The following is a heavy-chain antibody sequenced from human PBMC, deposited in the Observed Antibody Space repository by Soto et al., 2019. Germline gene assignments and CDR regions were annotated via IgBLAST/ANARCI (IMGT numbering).Heavy chain of an antibody. Sequence: ASVKVSCKASGYTFTGYYMHWVRQAPGQGLEWMGWINPNSGGTNYAQKFQGWVTMTRDTSISTAYMELSRLRSDDTAVYYCARALNFYDPGYFDYWGQGTLVTVSS. D-gene: IGHD5-12*01. J-gene: IGHJ4*02. CDR3: ARALNFYDPGYFDY. CDR1: GYTFTGYY. V-gene: IGHV1-2*04. CDR2: INPNSGGT.